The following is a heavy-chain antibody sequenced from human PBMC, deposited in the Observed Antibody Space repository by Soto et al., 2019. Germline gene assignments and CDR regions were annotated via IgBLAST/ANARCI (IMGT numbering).Heavy chain of an antibody. V-gene: IGHV4-38-2*02. Sequence: SETLSLTCTVSGYSISSGYHWAWIRQPPGKGLEWLGSVHYSGNTYYNPSLKSRLTISVDKSKNQFSLNLSSVAAADTAVYYCARQDRVVAEGRWFDPWGQGTLVT. D-gene: IGHD2-15*01. CDR2: VHYSGNT. J-gene: IGHJ5*02. CDR3: ARQDRVVAEGRWFDP. CDR1: GYSISSGYH.